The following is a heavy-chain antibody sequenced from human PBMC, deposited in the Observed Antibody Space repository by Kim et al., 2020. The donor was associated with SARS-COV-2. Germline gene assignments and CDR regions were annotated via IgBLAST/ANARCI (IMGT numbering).Heavy chain of an antibody. J-gene: IGHJ4*02. V-gene: IGHV4-39*07. D-gene: IGHD3-10*01. CDR1: GGSISSSSYY. CDR3: ARDRVGGWFGELFD. CDR2: IYYSGST. Sequence: SETLSLTCTVSGGSISSSSYYWGWIRQPPGKGLEWIGSIYYSGSTYYNPSLKSRVTISVDTSKNQFSLKLSSVTAADTAVYYCARDRVGGWFGELFDWGQGTLVTVSS.